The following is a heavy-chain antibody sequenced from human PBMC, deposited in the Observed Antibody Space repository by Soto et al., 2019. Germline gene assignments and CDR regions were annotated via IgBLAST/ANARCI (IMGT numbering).Heavy chain of an antibody. V-gene: IGHV3-21*06. CDR3: ARESEDLTSNFDY. Sequence: GGSLRLSCAASGFTFTRYSMNWVRQAPGKGLEWVSSISSTTNYIYYGDSMKGRFTISRDNAKNSLYLEMNSLRAEDTAVYYCARESEDLTSNFDYWAREPWSPSPQ. CDR2: ISSTTNYI. J-gene: IGHJ4*02. CDR1: GFTFTRYS.